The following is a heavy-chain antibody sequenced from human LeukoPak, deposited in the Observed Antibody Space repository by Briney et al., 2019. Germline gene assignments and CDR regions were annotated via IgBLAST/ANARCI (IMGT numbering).Heavy chain of an antibody. J-gene: IGHJ6*02. Sequence: PGGSLRLSCAASGFTFSSYWMHWVRQAPGKGLVWVSRINSDGSSTSYADSVKGRFTISRDNAKNTLYLQMNSLRAEDTAVYYCARVLAVAGRVYYYYYGMDVWGQGTTVTVSS. V-gene: IGHV3-74*01. CDR1: GFTFSSYW. D-gene: IGHD6-19*01. CDR2: INSDGSST. CDR3: ARVLAVAGRVYYYYYGMDV.